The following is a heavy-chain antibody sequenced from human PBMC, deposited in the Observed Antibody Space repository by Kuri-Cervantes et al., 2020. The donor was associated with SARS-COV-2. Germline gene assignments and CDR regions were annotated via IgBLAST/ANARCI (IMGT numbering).Heavy chain of an antibody. D-gene: IGHD1-26*01. CDR3: ARGPVIVGDTRRRVLDY. Sequence: ESLKISCAVYGGSFSGYYWSWIRQPPGKGLEWIGEINHSGSTNYNPSLKSRVTISVDTSKNQFSLKLSSVTAADTAVYYCARGPVIVGDTRRRVLDYWGQGTLVTVSS. J-gene: IGHJ4*02. CDR1: GGSFSGYY. V-gene: IGHV4-34*01. CDR2: INHSGST.